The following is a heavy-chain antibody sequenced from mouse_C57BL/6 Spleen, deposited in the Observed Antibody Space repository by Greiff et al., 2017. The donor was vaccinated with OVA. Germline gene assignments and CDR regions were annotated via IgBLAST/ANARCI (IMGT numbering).Heavy chain of an antibody. CDR1: GYTFTSYW. J-gene: IGHJ2*01. Sequence: VQLQQPGAELVKPGASVKLSCKASGYTFTSYWMQWVKQRPGQGLEWIGEIDPSASYTNYNQKFKGQATLTVDTSSSTAYMQLSSLTSEDSAVYYCARPRTTGYFDYWGQGTTLTVSS. V-gene: IGHV1-50*01. CDR3: ARPRTTGYFDY. CDR2: IDPSASYT. D-gene: IGHD1-1*01.